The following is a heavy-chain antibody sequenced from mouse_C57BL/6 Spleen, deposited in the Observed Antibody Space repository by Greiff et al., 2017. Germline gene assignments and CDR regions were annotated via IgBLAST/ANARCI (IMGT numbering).Heavy chain of an antibody. J-gene: IGHJ2*01. D-gene: IGHD1-1*02. CDR3: ARWGGGTWGY. Sequence: QVQLQQPGAELVKPGASVKMSCKASGYTFTSYWINWVKQRPGQGLEWIGDIYPGSGSTNYNEKFKSKATLAVDTSSSTAYMQLSSLTSEDSAVYYCARWGGGTWGYWGQGTTLTVSS. CDR1: GYTFTSYW. CDR2: IYPGSGST. V-gene: IGHV1-55*01.